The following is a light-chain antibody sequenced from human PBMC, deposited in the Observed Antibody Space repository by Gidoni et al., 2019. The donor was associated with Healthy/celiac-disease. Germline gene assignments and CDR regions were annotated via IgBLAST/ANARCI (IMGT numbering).Light chain of an antibody. J-gene: IGKJ4*01. CDR2: DAS. V-gene: IGKV3-11*01. Sequence: IVLTQSPATLSLSPGERATLSCRASQSVSSYLAWYQQKPGQAPRLLIYDASNRATGIPARFSGSGSGTDFTLTISSLEPEDFAVYYCQQRSNWPPVTCGGGTKVEIK. CDR3: QQRSNWPPVT. CDR1: QSVSSY.